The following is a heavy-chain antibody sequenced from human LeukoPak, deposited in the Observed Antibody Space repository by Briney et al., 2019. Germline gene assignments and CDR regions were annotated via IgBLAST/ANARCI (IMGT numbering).Heavy chain of an antibody. J-gene: IGHJ6*03. D-gene: IGHD1-14*01. CDR3: ARTSSQPLDYYYYYMDV. Sequence: SQTLSLTCTVSGGSISSGSYYWSWIRQPAGKGLEWIGRIYTSGSTNYNPSLKSRVTISVDTSKNQFSLKLSSVTAADTAVYYCARTSSQPLDYYYYYMDVWGKGTTVTVSS. CDR2: IYTSGST. V-gene: IGHV4-61*02. CDR1: GGSISSGSYY.